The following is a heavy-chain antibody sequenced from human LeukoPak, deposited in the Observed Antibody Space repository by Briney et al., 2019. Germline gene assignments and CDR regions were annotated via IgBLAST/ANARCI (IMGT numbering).Heavy chain of an antibody. D-gene: IGHD3-22*01. CDR2: ISGSGGST. CDR3: AKDGEYYDSSGYPSPHDY. V-gene: IGHV3-23*01. CDR1: GFTFSSYA. Sequence: GGSLRLSCAASGFTFSSYAMSWVRQAPGKGLEWVSAISGSGGSTYYADSVKGRFTISRDNSKNTLYLQMNSLRAEDTAVYYCAKDGEYYDSSGYPSPHDYWGQGTLVTVSS. J-gene: IGHJ4*02.